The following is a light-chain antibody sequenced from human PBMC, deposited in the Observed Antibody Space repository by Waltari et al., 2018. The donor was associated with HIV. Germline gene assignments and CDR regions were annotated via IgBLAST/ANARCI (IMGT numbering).Light chain of an antibody. CDR2: LGS. J-gene: IGKJ3*01. CDR3: MQALQTQFT. V-gene: IGKV2-28*01. CDR1: QSLLHSNGYNY. Sequence: DTVMTQSPLSLPVTPGEPASISCRSSQSLLHSNGYNYLDWYLQKPGQSPQLLIYLGSNRASGVPDRFSGSGSGTDFTLKISRVETEDVGVYYCMQALQTQFTFGPGTKVDSK.